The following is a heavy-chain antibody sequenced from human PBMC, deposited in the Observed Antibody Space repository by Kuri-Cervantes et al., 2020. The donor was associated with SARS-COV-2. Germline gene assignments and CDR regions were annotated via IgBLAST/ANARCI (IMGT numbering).Heavy chain of an antibody. CDR2: IYYSGST. Sequence: GSLRLSCTVSGGSISSGGYYWSWIRQHPGKGLEWIGYIYYSGSTKYNPSLKSRVTISVDTSKNQFSLRVSSVTTADTAVYYCSRASYGMDVWGQGTTVTVSS. CDR3: SRASYGMDV. CDR1: GGSISSGGYY. J-gene: IGHJ6*02. V-gene: IGHV4-61*08.